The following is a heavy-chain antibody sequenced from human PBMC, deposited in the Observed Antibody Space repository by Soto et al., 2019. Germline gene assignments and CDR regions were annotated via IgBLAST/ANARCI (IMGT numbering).Heavy chain of an antibody. CDR2: IDSSGEK. V-gene: IGHV2-26*01. J-gene: IGHJ5*02. Sequence: QVTLKESGPVLVKPTETLTLRCTVSGLSITDSEMGVSWIRQPPGQPLEWLAHIDSSGEKSYRTFLKSRLAISKDTSKSQIVLTMTTMDPADTATYYWARRHLAVAVSPWFDPWGQGIPVTVSS. D-gene: IGHD6-19*01. CDR1: GLSITDSEMG. CDR3: ARRHLAVAVSPWFDP.